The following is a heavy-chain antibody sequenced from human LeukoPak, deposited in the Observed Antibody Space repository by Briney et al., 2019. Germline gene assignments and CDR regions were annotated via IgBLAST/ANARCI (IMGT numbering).Heavy chain of an antibody. CDR2: MNPKSGNT. CDR1: GYTFTSYD. J-gene: IGHJ4*02. V-gene: IGHV1-8*01. CDR3: ARGGSFTDFDY. D-gene: IGHD1-26*01. Sequence: ASVTVSCKASGYTFTSYDINWVRQAAGQGLEWMGWMNPKSGNTGYAQKFQGRVTMTRNTSISTAYMELSSLRSEDTAVYYCARGGSFTDFDYWGQGTLVTVSS.